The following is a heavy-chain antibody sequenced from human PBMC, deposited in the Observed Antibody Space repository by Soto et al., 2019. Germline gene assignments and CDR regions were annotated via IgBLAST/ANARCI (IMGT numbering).Heavy chain of an antibody. CDR2: ISDSGAGT. D-gene: IGHD6-13*01. J-gene: IGHJ4*02. CDR1: GFTFSSCV. V-gene: IGHV3-23*01. CDR3: AKGLSYGRWYAAD. Sequence: EVHLLESGGGLVQPGVSLRLSCGGSGFTFSSCVMTWVRQAPGKGLEWVSCISDSGAGTHYADSVKGRFTISRDNSKNTMYLQMNNLRAEDTGVYYCAKGLSYGRWYAADWGQGTLVTVSS.